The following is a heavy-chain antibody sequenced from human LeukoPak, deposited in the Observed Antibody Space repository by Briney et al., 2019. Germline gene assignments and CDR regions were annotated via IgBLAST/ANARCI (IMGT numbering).Heavy chain of an antibody. CDR3: AKFVLVHPKTFYDSSGPDY. J-gene: IGHJ4*02. CDR2: ISGSGGST. V-gene: IGHV3-23*01. CDR1: GFTFSSYA. Sequence: QTGGSLRLSCAASGFTFSSYAMSWVRQAPGKGLEWVSAISGSGGSTYYADSVKGRFTISRDNSKNTLYPQMNSLRAEDTAVYYCAKFVLVHPKTFYDSSGPDYWGQGTLVTVSS. D-gene: IGHD3-22*01.